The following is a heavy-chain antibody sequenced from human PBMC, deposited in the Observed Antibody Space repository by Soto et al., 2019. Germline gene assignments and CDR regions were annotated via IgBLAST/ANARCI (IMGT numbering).Heavy chain of an antibody. CDR1: GYTFTSYA. D-gene: IGHD1-1*01. J-gene: IGHJ6*02. CDR2: INAGNGNT. CDR3: ARDGTENYYYYGMDV. V-gene: IGHV1-3*01. Sequence: ASVKVSCKASGYTFTSYAMHWVRQAPGQRLEWMGWINAGNGNTKYSQKFQGRVTITRDTSASTAYMELSSLRSEDTAVYYCARDGTENYYYYGMDVWGQGTTVTVSS.